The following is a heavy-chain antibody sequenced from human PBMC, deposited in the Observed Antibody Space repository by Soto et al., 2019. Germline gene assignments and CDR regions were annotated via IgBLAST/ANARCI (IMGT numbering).Heavy chain of an antibody. D-gene: IGHD3-3*01. CDR3: TRDGEPL. CDR2: ISTSGDST. CDR1: GCTFSSYA. Sequence: PGGSLSLSCAASGCTFSSYAMHWVRQAPGKGLEWVSSISTSGDSTYYEDSLRGRFTISRDNARASLYLQMDSLRVEDTAMYYCTRDGEPLWGKGTMVTVSS. V-gene: IGHV3-21*01. J-gene: IGHJ3*01.